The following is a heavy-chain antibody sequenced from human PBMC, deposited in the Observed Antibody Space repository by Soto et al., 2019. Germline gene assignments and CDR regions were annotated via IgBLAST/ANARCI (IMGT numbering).Heavy chain of an antibody. CDR2: IYPGDSDT. CDR1: GYSFTIYW. J-gene: IGHJ4*02. D-gene: IGHD6-6*01. V-gene: IGHV5-51*01. CDR3: ARSHSSSSYFDY. Sequence: HWESLKISCKGSGYSFTIYWIAWVRQMPGKGLEWMGMIYPGDSDTRYSPSFQGQVTISADKSITTAYLQWSSLSASDTAMYYCARSHSSSSYFDYWGQGALVTVSS.